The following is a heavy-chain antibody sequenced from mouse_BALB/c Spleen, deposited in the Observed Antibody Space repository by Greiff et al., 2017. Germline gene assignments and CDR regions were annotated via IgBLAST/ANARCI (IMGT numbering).Heavy chain of an antibody. CDR3: ARGVRGDDYAMDY. CDR2: ISSGSSTI. CDR1: GFTFSSFG. Sequence: EVQLVESGGGLVQPGGSRKLSCAASGFTFSSFGMHWVRQAPEKGLEWVAYISSGSSTIYYADTVKGRFTISRDNPKNTLFLQMTSLRSEDTAMYYGARGVRGDDYAMDYWGQGTSVTVSS. J-gene: IGHJ4*01. V-gene: IGHV5-17*02. D-gene: IGHD2-14*01.